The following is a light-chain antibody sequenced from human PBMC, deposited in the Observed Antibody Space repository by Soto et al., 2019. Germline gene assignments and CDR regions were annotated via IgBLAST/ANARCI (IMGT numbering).Light chain of an antibody. CDR2: DVS. Sequence: QSALTQPRSVSGSPGQSVTISCTGTSSDVGGYNYVSWYQQHPGKAPKLMIYDVSKRPSGVPDRFSGSKSGNTASLTISGLQAEDEADYYCCSHAGSYTLGGGTKLTVL. CDR1: SSDVGGYNY. V-gene: IGLV2-11*01. J-gene: IGLJ2*01. CDR3: CSHAGSYT.